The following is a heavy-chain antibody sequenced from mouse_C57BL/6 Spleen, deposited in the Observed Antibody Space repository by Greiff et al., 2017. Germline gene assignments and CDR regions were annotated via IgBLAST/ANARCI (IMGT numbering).Heavy chain of an antibody. CDR1: GYAFTNYL. Sequence: VQLQQSGAELVRPGTSVKVSCKASGYAFTNYLIEWVKQRPGQGLEWIGVINPGRGCTNYHEKFKGKATLTADKSSSTAYRQLSSLTSEDAAVYFGARRIYYGYNWYFDVWGTGTTVTVAS. CDR2: INPGRGCT. V-gene: IGHV1-54*01. J-gene: IGHJ1*03. D-gene: IGHD2-2*01. CDR3: ARRIYYGYNWYFDV.